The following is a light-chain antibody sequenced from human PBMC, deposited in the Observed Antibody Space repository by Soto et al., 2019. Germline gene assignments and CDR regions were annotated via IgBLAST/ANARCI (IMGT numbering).Light chain of an antibody. Sequence: DIQMTQSPSTLSASVGDRVTITCRASQNIITWLAWYQQKPGKAPNLLIYQASTLESGVPSMCSGSGSGTKFTLTVSSLPPDDLATYYCQQYNSYPWTFGQGTKVEIK. CDR1: QNIITW. J-gene: IGKJ1*01. CDR2: QAS. CDR3: QQYNSYPWT. V-gene: IGKV1-5*03.